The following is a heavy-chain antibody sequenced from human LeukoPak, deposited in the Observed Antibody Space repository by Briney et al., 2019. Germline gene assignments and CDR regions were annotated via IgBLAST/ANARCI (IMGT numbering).Heavy chain of an antibody. J-gene: IGHJ3*02. CDR2: VYYTGNA. V-gene: IGHV4-39*01. CDR3: ARLRALSGHRGAFDI. D-gene: IGHD5/OR15-5a*01. CDR1: GDSISNHIYY. Sequence: PSETLSLTCAVSGDSISNHIYYWDWIRQTPGKGLEWIGAVYYTGNAYYNPSLKSRVTISVDTSDNRFSLHLSSVNAADTAIYYCARLRALSGHRGAFDIWGQGTLVTVS.